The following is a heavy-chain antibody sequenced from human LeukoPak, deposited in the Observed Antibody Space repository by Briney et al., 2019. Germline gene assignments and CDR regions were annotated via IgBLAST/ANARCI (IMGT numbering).Heavy chain of an antibody. J-gene: IGHJ6*02. CDR3: ARGTSGLYYYGMDV. V-gene: IGHV4-30-2*01. Sequence: SQTLSLTCAVSGGSISSGGYSWSWIRQPPGKGLEWIGYIYHSGSTYYNPSLKSRVTISVDRSKNQFSLKLSSVIAADTAVYYCARGTSGLYYYGMDVWGQGTTVTVSS. CDR2: IYHSGST. D-gene: IGHD3-3*01. CDR1: GGSISSGGYS.